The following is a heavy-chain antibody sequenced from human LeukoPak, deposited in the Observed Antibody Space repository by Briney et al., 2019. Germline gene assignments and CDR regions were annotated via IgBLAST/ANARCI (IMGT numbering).Heavy chain of an antibody. J-gene: IGHJ1*01. CDR3: ARAPSEIGGYYPEYFRH. Sequence: PGGSLRLSCAAAGFTFSNYWMHWVRHAPGKGLVWVSRIKSDGRTNYADSVKGRFTISRDNAKNTVSLQMNSLSAEDTGVYYCARAPSEIGGYYPEYFRHWGQGTLVTVSS. CDR1: GFTFSNYW. CDR2: IKSDGRT. V-gene: IGHV3-74*01. D-gene: IGHD3-22*01.